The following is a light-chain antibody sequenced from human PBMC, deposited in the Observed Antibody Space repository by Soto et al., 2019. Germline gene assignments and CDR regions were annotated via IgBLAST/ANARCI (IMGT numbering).Light chain of an antibody. CDR3: LAYGRGGALL. CDR1: NTDVGGHHY. J-gene: IGLJ3*02. V-gene: IGLV2-14*03. CDR2: EVD. Sequence: QSVLTQPASVSGSPGQSISISCTGTNTDVGGHHYVSGYRQHPGRAPKLAIYEVDNRPSNVSARFSGSKRGNTASLTISGLHYEDDADYDCLAYGRGGALLFGGGTKLTVL.